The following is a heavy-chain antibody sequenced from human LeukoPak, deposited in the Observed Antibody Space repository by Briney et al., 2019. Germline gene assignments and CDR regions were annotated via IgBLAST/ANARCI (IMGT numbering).Heavy chain of an antibody. CDR2: ISSNGGST. CDR1: GFTFSNYA. CDR3: ARGGTYSSSSLGDY. V-gene: IGHV3-64*01. J-gene: IGHJ4*02. D-gene: IGHD6-6*01. Sequence: GGSLRLSCAASGFTFSNYAMHWVRQAPRKGLEYVSTISSNGGSTHYANSVKDRFTISRDNSKSTLYLQMGSLRDDDTAVYYCARGGTYSSSSLGDYWGQGTLVTVSS.